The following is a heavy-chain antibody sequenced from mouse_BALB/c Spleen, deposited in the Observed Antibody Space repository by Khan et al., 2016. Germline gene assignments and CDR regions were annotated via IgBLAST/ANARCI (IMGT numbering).Heavy chain of an antibody. V-gene: IGHV3-2*02. Sequence: EVQLQEPGPGLVKPSQSLSLTCTVSGYSITSDYAWNWIRQFPGNQLEWMGYLRYSGSTTYNPSLKSRISITRDTSKNPFFLQLYSVTTEDTATDCCTGYPTATRYFDVWGAGTTVTVSS. CDR3: TGYPTATRYFDV. CDR2: LRYSGST. J-gene: IGHJ1*01. D-gene: IGHD1-2*01. CDR1: GYSITSDYA.